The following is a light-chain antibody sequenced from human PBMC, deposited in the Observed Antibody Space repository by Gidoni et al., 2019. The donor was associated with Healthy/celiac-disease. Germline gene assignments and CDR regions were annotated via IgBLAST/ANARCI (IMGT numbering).Light chain of an antibody. V-gene: IGLV1-44*01. J-gene: IGLJ2*01. CDR1: STNIGSNT. Sequence: QSVLTQPPSASGTPRQGVTISCSGSSTNIGSNTVNWYHQIPGTAPKLLIYSNNQRPSGVPDRFSGSKSGTSASLAISGLQSEDESDYYCAAGDYSLNGVVFGGGTKLTVL. CDR2: SNN. CDR3: AAGDYSLNGVV.